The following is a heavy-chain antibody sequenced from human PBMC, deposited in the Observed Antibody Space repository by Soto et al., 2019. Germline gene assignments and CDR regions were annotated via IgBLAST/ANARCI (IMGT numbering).Heavy chain of an antibody. CDR2: IYHSGGT. CDR3: ASSSRGYSYGKYELDY. V-gene: IGHV4-31*03. CDR1: GGSLSSGGHY. D-gene: IGHD5-18*01. Sequence: PSETLSLTCTVSGGSLSSGGHYWSWIRQHPGKGLEWVGYIYHSGGTYYNPSLTGRVTISVDTSKNQFSLKLSSVTAADTAVYYCASSSRGYSYGKYELDYWGQGTLVTVSS. J-gene: IGHJ4*02.